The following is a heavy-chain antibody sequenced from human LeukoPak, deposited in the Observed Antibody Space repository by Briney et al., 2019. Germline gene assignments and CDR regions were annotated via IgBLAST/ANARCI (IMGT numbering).Heavy chain of an antibody. CDR1: GGSLSGYY. Sequence: SETLSLTCTVYGGSLSGYYWSWIRQPPGRGLEWIGDINHSGSTKYNPSLKSRVTISVDTSKNQFSLKLSSVTAADTAVYYCARESYGDYYMDVWGKGTTVTVSS. CDR2: INHSGST. J-gene: IGHJ6*03. CDR3: ARESYGDYYMDV. V-gene: IGHV4-34*01. D-gene: IGHD4-17*01.